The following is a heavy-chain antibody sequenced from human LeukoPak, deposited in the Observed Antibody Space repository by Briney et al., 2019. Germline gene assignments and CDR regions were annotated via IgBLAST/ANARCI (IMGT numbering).Heavy chain of an antibody. D-gene: IGHD6-13*01. CDR3: ARAIAAAGMDWYFDL. CDR2: ISGSGGST. J-gene: IGHJ2*01. CDR1: GFTFSNAW. V-gene: IGHV3-23*01. Sequence: PGGSLRLSCAASGFTFSNAWMSWVRQAPGKGLEWVSAISGSGGSTYYADSVKGRFTISRDNSKNTLYLQMNSLRAEDTAVYYCARAIAAAGMDWYFDLWGRGTLVTVSS.